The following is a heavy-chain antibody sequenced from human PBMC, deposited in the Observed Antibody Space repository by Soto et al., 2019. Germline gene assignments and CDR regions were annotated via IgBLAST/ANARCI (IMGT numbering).Heavy chain of an antibody. Sequence: QVQLVESGGGLVKPGGSLRLSCAASGFTFSDYYMSWLRQAPGQGLAWVSYISSSGSTIYYADSVKGRFTISRDNAKNSLYLQMNSLRAEDTAVYYCARVVEGYLYYYMDVWGKGTTVTVSS. CDR2: ISSSGSTI. V-gene: IGHV3-11*01. CDR1: GFTFSDYY. D-gene: IGHD5-18*01. CDR3: ARVVEGYLYYYMDV. J-gene: IGHJ6*03.